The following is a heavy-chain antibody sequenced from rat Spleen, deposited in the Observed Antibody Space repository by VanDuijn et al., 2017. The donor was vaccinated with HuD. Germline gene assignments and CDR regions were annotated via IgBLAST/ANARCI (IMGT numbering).Heavy chain of an antibody. CDR3: ASHGPRISRFAY. J-gene: IGHJ3*01. Sequence: EVQLVESGGGLVQPGRSLKLSCAASGFTFSNYGMAWVRQAPTKGLEWVATISYDGSSTYYRDSVKGRFTISRDNAKSTLYLQMVSLRSEDTATYYCASHGPRISRFAYWGQGTLVTVSS. D-gene: IGHD1-6*01. V-gene: IGHV5-29*01. CDR1: GFTFSNYG. CDR2: ISYDGSST.